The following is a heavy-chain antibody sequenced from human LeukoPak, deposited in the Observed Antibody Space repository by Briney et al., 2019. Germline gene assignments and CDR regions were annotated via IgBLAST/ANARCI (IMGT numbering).Heavy chain of an antibody. J-gene: IGHJ3*02. Sequence: GASVKVSCKASGYTFTGYYMHWVRQAPGQGLEWMGWINPNSGGTNYAQKFQGRVTMTRDTSISTAYMELSRLRSDDTAVYYCARAPPPRICGSTSCLNDAFDIWGQGTMVTVSS. D-gene: IGHD2-2*01. CDR3: ARAPPPRICGSTSCLNDAFDI. CDR2: INPNSGGT. V-gene: IGHV1-2*02. CDR1: GYTFTGYY.